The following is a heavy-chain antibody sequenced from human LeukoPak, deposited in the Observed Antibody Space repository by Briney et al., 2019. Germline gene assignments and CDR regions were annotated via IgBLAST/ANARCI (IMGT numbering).Heavy chain of an antibody. J-gene: IGHJ6*03. Sequence: GGSLRLSCATSGFTFNNYNMNWVRQAPGRALEWVSSITSSGTYIFYADSVKGRFTISRDNAKNSLYLQMNSLGPEDTAVYYCAKDVMHFGSGRPYYMDVWGRGTTVIISS. V-gene: IGHV3-21*01. D-gene: IGHD3-10*01. CDR3: AKDVMHFGSGRPYYMDV. CDR2: ITSSGTYI. CDR1: GFTFNNYN.